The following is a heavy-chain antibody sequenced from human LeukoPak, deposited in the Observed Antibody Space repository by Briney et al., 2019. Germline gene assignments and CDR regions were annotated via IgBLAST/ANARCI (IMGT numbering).Heavy chain of an antibody. CDR2: ISATGGTI. J-gene: IGHJ6*02. D-gene: IGHD1-26*01. V-gene: IGHV3-48*04. CDR1: GFTFSSNG. CDR3: ARDPPRGYYYGMDV. Sequence: GGSLRLSCAASGFTFSSNGMNWVRQAPGKGLEWVSYISATGGTIYYADSVKGRFTISRDNAKNSLYLQMNSLRAEDTAVYYCARDPPRGYYYGMDVWGQGTTVTVSS.